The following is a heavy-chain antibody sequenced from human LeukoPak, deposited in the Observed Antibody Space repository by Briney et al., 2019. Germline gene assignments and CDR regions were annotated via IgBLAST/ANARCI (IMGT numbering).Heavy chain of an antibody. D-gene: IGHD5-12*01. CDR3: AKDRGYSGYGY. J-gene: IGHJ4*02. Sequence: GGSLRLSCAASGFAFSDHYMDWVRQAPGKGLEWVSAISGSGGSTYYADSVKGRFTISRDNSKNTLYLQMNSLRAEDTAVYYCAKDRGYSGYGYWGQGTLVTVSS. CDR1: GFAFSDHY. CDR2: ISGSGGST. V-gene: IGHV3-23*01.